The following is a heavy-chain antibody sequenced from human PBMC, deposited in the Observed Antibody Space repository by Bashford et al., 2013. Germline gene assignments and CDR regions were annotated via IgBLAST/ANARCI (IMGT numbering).Heavy chain of an antibody. J-gene: IGHJ4*02. CDR3: ARSIQHDYADPYDH. D-gene: IGHD4-17*01. CDR1: GFTFSNYW. Sequence: GSLRLSCVASGFTFSNYWMSWVRQAPGKGLEWVASIKYDGNEKYYVDSVKGRFTISRDNARDSLYLQMNSLRAADTAVYYCARSIQHDYADPYDHWGQGILVTVSS. V-gene: IGHV3-7*01. CDR2: IKYDGNEK.